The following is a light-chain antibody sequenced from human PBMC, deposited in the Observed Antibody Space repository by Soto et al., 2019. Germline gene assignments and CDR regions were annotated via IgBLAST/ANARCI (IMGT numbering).Light chain of an antibody. V-gene: IGLV2-14*01. CDR1: SSDVGGYNY. Sequence: QSVLTQPASVSGSPGQSITISCTGTSSDVGGYNYVSWYQQHPGKAPKLMIYEVSNRPSGVSNRFSGSKSGNTASLTISGLQAEDEADYYCSSYTSSSTQVLGTGNKVTV. J-gene: IGLJ1*01. CDR3: SSYTSSSTQV. CDR2: EVS.